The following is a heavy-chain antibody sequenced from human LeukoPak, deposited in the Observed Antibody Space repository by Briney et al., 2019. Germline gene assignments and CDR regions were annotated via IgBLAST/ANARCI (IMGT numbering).Heavy chain of an antibody. J-gene: IGHJ5*02. CDR1: GFTFSSYS. CDR3: AREGHHYYDSSGYYTNWFDP. D-gene: IGHD3-22*01. V-gene: IGHV3-21*01. Sequence: PGGSLRLSCAASGFTFSSYSMNWVRQAPGKGLEWVSSISSSSSYIYYADSVKGRFTISRDNAKNSLYLQMNSLRAEDTAVYYCAREGHHYYDSSGYYTNWFDPWGQGTLVTVSS. CDR2: ISSSSSYI.